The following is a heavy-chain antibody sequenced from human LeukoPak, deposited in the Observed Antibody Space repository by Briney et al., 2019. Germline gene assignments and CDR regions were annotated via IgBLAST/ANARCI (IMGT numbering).Heavy chain of an antibody. J-gene: IGHJ6*02. Sequence: ASVKVSCKASGYTFTSYYMHWVRQAPGQGLEWMGIINPSGGSTSYAQKFQGRVTMTRDTSTSTVYMELSSLRSEDTAVYYCARVRRYCSSTSCYSLRLGYYYGMDVWGQGTTVTVSS. CDR3: ARVRRYCSSTSCYSLRLGYYYGMDV. V-gene: IGHV1-46*01. D-gene: IGHD2-2*02. CDR2: INPSGGST. CDR1: GYTFTSYY.